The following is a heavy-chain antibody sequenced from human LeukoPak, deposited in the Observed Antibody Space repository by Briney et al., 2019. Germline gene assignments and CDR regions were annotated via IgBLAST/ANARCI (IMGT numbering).Heavy chain of an antibody. CDR1: GGTFCSYA. V-gene: IGHV1-69*04. CDR3: ARKYCGGDCYSAYYYYGMDV. J-gene: IGHJ6*02. CDR2: IIPILGIA. Sequence: ASVKVSCKASGGTFCSYAISWVRQAPGQGLEWMGRIIPILGIANYAQKFQGRVTITADKSTSTAYMELSSLRSEDTAVYYCARKYCGGDCYSAYYYYGMDVWGQGTTVTVSS. D-gene: IGHD2-21*02.